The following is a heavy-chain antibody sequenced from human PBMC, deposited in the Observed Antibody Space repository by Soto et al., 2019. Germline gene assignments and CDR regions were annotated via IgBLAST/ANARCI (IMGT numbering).Heavy chain of an antibody. J-gene: IGHJ5*02. CDR1: GGSISSGGYY. Sequence: QVQLQESGPGLVKPSQTLSLTCTVSGGSISSGGYYWSWIRQHPGKGLEWIGYIYNSGSTYYNPSFQGRVTIPAAPFKNQFSLKLSSVTAADPAVFYCARDPPPWGKGTLVTVPS. CDR2: IYNSGST. CDR3: ARDPPP. V-gene: IGHV4-31*03.